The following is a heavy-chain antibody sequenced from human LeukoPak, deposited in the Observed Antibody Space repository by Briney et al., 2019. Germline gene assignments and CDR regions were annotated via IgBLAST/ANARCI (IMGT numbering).Heavy chain of an antibody. CDR1: GFTFSSYG. D-gene: IGHD3-10*01. Sequence: GGSLRLSCAASGFTFSSYGMSWVRQAPGKGLEWVSGISGSGGSTYYADSVKGRFTIPRDNSKNTLYLQMNSLRAEDTAVYYCAKDRIADYFGSGSWYYNGMDVWGQGTTVTVSS. CDR2: ISGSGGST. CDR3: AKDRIADYFGSGSWYYNGMDV. J-gene: IGHJ6*02. V-gene: IGHV3-23*01.